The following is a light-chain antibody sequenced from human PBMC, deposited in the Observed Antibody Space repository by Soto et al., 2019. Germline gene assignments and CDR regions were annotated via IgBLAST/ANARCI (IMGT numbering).Light chain of an antibody. CDR3: AVWDNSLNGVA. Sequence: QSVLTQTPSASGTPGQSVTISCSGSNSNMGRNYVYWYQQVPGTAPKLLMYRNDVRPSGVPDRFTGSKSGTSASLAISGRRSEDEADYYCAVWDNSLNGVAFGGGTKLTVL. CDR1: NSNMGRNY. V-gene: IGLV1-47*01. J-gene: IGLJ2*01. CDR2: RND.